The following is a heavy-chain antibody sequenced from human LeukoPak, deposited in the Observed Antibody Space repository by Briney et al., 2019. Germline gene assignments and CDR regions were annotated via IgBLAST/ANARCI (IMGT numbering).Heavy chain of an antibody. D-gene: IGHD5-12*01. CDR2: IKSKTDGGTT. Sequence: GGSLRLSCAASGFTFSNAWMSWVRQAPGKGLEWVGRIKSKTDGGTTDYAAPVKGRFTISRDDSKNTLYLQMNSLKTEDTAVYYCTADTLVATVDYWGQGTLVTVSS. CDR1: GFTFSNAW. V-gene: IGHV3-15*01. CDR3: TADTLVATVDY. J-gene: IGHJ4*02.